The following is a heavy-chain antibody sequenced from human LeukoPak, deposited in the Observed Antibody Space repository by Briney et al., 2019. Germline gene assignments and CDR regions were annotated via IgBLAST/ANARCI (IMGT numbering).Heavy chain of an antibody. Sequence: GGSLRLSCAASGFTFSSYSMNWVRQAPGKGLEWVSSISSSSSYIYYADSVKGRFTISRDNAKNSLYLQMNSLRAEDTAVYYCARDQALDDDILTGYIGYWGQGTLVTVSS. CDR2: ISSSSSYI. D-gene: IGHD3-9*01. J-gene: IGHJ4*02. CDR1: GFTFSSYS. V-gene: IGHV3-21*01. CDR3: ARDQALDDDILTGYIGY.